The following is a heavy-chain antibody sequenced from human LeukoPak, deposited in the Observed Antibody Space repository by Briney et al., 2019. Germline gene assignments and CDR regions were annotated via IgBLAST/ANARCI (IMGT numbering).Heavy chain of an antibody. J-gene: IGHJ4*02. CDR1: GGTFSSYA. D-gene: IGHD5-24*01. V-gene: IGHV1-69*05. CDR2: IIPIFGTA. CDR3: ARDSRLRGSRDGYNFDY. Sequence: ASVKVSFKASGGTFSSYAISWVRQAPGQGLEWMGGIIPIFGTANYAQKFQGRVTITTDESTSTAYMELSSLRSEDTAVYYCARDSRLRGSRDGYNFDYWGQGTLVTVSS.